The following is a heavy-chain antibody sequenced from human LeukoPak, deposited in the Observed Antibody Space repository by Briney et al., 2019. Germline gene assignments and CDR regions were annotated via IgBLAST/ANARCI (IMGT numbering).Heavy chain of an antibody. D-gene: IGHD1-26*01. J-gene: IGHJ4*02. CDR1: GFTFSSYP. CDR3: GKYLQTTVGANDY. V-gene: IGHV3-23*01. Sequence: GGSLRLSCAASGFTFSSYPMNWVRQAPGKGLEWVSVISGSGGATFYGDSVQGRFTISRDNSRDTLYLQMSSLTAEDTAVYHYGKYLQTTVGANDYWGQGTLVTVSS. CDR2: ISGSGGAT.